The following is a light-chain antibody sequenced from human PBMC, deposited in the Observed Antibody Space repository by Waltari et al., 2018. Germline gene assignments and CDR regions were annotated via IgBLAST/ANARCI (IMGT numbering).Light chain of an antibody. J-gene: IGKJ1*01. CDR2: WAS. CDR3: QQYYSSPWA. V-gene: IGKV4-1*01. CDR1: PNVLYSSNNRNY. Sequence: DIVMTPSPDSLAVSLGERATIHCKSSPNVLYSSNNRNYLAWYQQRPGQPPKLLIYWASTRESGVPDRFSGSGSGTDFTLTISSLQAEDVAVYYCQQYYSSPWAFGQGTKVEI.